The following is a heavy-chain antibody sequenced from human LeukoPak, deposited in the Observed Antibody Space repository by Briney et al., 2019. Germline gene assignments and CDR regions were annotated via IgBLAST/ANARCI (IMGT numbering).Heavy chain of an antibody. CDR2: FYASGIT. D-gene: IGHD3-16*01. V-gene: IGHV4-4*07. CDR1: GGSISSYS. J-gene: IGHJ5*02. CDR3: ATPLDYGCFDP. Sequence: RPSETLSLTCTVSGGSISSYSWSWIRQPAGKGLEWIGLFYASGITNYSPSLKTRVTISVDTSKNQFSLNLRSATAADTAIYYCATPLDYGCFDPWGQGALVTVSS.